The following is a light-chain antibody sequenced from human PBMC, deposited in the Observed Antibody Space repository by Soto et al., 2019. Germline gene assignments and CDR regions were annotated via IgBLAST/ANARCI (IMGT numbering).Light chain of an antibody. CDR2: DAS. CDR1: QSVSTY. V-gene: IGKV3-11*01. Sequence: PGVGATLSSRASQSVSTYLAWYQQTPGRPPRLLIYDASKRAPGIPARFSGSGSGTDFTLTASSLESEDSGIYYCQQRHNWLTFGGGTKVDIK. J-gene: IGKJ4*01. CDR3: QQRHNWLT.